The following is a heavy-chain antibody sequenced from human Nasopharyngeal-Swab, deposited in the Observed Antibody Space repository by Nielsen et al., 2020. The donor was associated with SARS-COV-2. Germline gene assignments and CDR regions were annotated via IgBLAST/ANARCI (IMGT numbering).Heavy chain of an antibody. CDR2: ISHSGNT. V-gene: IGHV4-39*07. CDR3: ARGVDTYDYSNLLDY. D-gene: IGHD4-11*01. J-gene: IGHJ4*02. Sequence: SETLSLTCAVSGGSVSSAISAWGWFRQPPGKGLEWIATISHSGNTFYNPSLQSRITISVDTSKNQFSLKLSSVTAADTAVYYCARGVDTYDYSNLLDYGGQGTLVTVSS. CDR1: GGSVSSAISA.